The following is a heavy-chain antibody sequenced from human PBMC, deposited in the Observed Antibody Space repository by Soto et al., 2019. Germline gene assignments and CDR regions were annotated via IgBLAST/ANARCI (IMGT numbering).Heavy chain of an antibody. D-gene: IGHD2-15*01. V-gene: IGHV1-18*01. Sequence: ASVKVSCKASGYTFTSYGISWVRQAPGQGLEWMGWISAYNGNTNYAQKLQGRVTMTTDTSTSTAYMELRSLRSDDTALYYCARVQVTCSGGSCYSSLDYWGQGTLVTVSS. CDR1: GYTFTSYG. CDR2: ISAYNGNT. J-gene: IGHJ4*02. CDR3: ARVQVTCSGGSCYSSLDY.